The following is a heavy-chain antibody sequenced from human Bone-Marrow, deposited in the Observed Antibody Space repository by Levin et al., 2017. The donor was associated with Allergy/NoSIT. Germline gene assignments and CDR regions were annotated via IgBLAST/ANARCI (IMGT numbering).Heavy chain of an antibody. CDR3: ARDQVPYYYDSSGYYYYDY. J-gene: IGHJ4*02. CDR1: GYTFTSYA. V-gene: IGHV7-4-1*02. CDR2: INTNTGNP. D-gene: IGHD3-22*01. Sequence: ASVKVSCKASGYTFTSYAMNWVRQAPGQGLEWMGWINTNTGNPTYAQGFTGRFVFSLDTSVSTAYLQISSLKAEDTAVYYCARDQVPYYYDSSGYYYYDYWGQGTLVTVSS.